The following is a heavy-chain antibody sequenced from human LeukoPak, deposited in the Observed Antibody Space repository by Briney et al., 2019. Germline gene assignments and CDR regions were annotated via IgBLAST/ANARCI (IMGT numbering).Heavy chain of an antibody. CDR2: IIESGGGT. CDR1: GFTFSNYA. D-gene: IGHD5-24*01. V-gene: IGHV3-23*01. Sequence: GGSLRLSCAASGFTFSNYAMSWIRQAPGKGLEWVSGIIESGGGTHYADSVKGRFTISRDNAKNSLYLQMDSLRAEDTAVYYCARVVPNHIEMATESYWGQGTLVTVSS. CDR3: ARVVPNHIEMATESY. J-gene: IGHJ4*02.